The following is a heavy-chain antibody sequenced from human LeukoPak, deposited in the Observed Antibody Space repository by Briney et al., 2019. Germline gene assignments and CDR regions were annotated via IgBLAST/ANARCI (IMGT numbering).Heavy chain of an antibody. CDR3: ARHLAAWRVGAISY. J-gene: IGHJ4*02. CDR1: GGSINSYF. V-gene: IGHV4-59*01. Sequence: SETLSLTCTVSGGSINSYFWSWIQQPPGKGLECIGYIFYSGTTNYNPSLKSRVTISVDTSKNQFSLKLSSVTAADTAVYYCARHLAAWRVGAISYWGQGTLVTVSS. CDR2: IFYSGTT. D-gene: IGHD1-26*01.